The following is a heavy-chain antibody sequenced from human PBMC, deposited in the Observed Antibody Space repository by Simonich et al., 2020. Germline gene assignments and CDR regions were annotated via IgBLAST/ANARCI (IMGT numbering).Heavy chain of an antibody. CDR3: ARDGGNCSGGSCYWYFDL. J-gene: IGHJ2*01. Sequence: QVQLVQSGAEVKNPGASVQVSCKASGYTFTGYYMHWVRQAPGQVLEWMGRINPNRGGKNYAQKFQGRVTRTRDTASSTAYMERSRLRSDDTAVYYWARDGGNCSGGSCYWYFDLWGRGTLVTVSS. CDR1: GYTFTGYY. CDR2: INPNRGGK. V-gene: IGHV1-2*06. D-gene: IGHD2-15*01.